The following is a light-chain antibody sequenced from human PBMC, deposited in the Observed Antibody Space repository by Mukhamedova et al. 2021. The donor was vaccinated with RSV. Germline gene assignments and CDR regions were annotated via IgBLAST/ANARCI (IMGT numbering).Light chain of an antibody. CDR3: QKYNSAPPSX. J-gene: IGKJ1*01. CDR2: AAS. V-gene: IGKV1-27*01. Sequence: WYQRRVHGKVPKLLIYAASTLQSGVPSRFSGSGSGTDFTLTISSLQPEDVATYYCQKYNSAPPSXFVHGTKVEIK.